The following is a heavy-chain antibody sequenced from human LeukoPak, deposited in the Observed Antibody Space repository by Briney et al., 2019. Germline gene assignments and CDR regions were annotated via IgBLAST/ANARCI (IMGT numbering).Heavy chain of an antibody. CDR1: GYTFTSYG. Sequence: ASVKVSRKASGYTFTSYGISWVRQAPGQGLEWMGWISAYNGNTNYALNLQGRATMTTDTSTSTAYMELRSLRSDDTAMYYCARGYYYDSSGYYYDYFDYWGQGTLVTVSS. J-gene: IGHJ4*02. V-gene: IGHV1-18*01. CDR2: ISAYNGNT. CDR3: ARGYYYDSSGYYYDYFDY. D-gene: IGHD3-22*01.